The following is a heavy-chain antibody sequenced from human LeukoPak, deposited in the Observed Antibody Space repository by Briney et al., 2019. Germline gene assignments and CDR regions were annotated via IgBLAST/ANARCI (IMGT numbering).Heavy chain of an antibody. CDR2: INSDGSST. J-gene: IGHJ4*02. CDR1: AFTFSSYW. V-gene: IGHV3-74*01. CDR3: ARDSLGIELDC. Sequence: GGSLRLSCAASAFTFSSYWMHWVRQAPGKGLVWVSRINSDGSSTSYADSVKGRFTISRDNAKNTLYLQMTSLRAEDTAVYYCARDSLGIELDCWGQGTLVTVSS. D-gene: IGHD3-16*01.